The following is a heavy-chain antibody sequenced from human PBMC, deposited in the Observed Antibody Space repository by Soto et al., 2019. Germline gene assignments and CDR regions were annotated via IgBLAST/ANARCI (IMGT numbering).Heavy chain of an antibody. CDR1: GFTFSSNW. J-gene: IGHJ4*02. Sequence: GGSLRLSCAASGFTFSSNWMHWVRQAPGKGLGWVSRINSDGSSTSYADSVKGRFTISRDNAKNTLYLQMNSLRAEDTAVYYCARSALVVYARHDYWGQGTLVTVSS. CDR2: INSDGSST. CDR3: ARSALVVYARHDY. D-gene: IGHD2-8*02. V-gene: IGHV3-74*01.